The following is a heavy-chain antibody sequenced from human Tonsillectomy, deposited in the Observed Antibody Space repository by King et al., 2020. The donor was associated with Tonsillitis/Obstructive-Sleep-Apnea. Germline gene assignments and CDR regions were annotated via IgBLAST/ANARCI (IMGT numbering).Heavy chain of an antibody. V-gene: IGHV4-59*01. Sequence: VQLQESGPGLVKPSETLSLTCTVSGGSISSYYWSWIRQPPGKGLEWIGYIYYSGSTNYNPSLKSRVTISVDTSKNQFSLKLSSVTAADTAVYYCARAGGLGSGLPADAFDIWGQGTVVTVSS. CDR1: GGSISSYY. D-gene: IGHD6-19*01. J-gene: IGHJ3*02. CDR2: IYYSGST. CDR3: ARAGGLGSGLPADAFDI.